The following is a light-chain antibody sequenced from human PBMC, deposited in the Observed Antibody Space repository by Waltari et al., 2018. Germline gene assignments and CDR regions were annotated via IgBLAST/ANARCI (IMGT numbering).Light chain of an antibody. CDR1: SGEIGSYDL. V-gene: IGLV2-23*02. Sequence: QSALTQPASVSGSPGQTITISCTGTSGEIGSYDLVSWYQHHPDKAPKLIIYEINKRPSGVSNRFSGSKSGHTASLTISGLLAEDEADYYCASYASSLTGVLFGGGTRLTVL. J-gene: IGLJ2*01. CDR2: EIN. CDR3: ASYASSLTGVL.